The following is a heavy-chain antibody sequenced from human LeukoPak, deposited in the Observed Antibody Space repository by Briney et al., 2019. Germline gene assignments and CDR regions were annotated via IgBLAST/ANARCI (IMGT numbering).Heavy chain of an antibody. CDR1: GLTFTSYT. J-gene: IGHJ4*02. V-gene: IGHV3-21*01. Sequence: GGSLTLSCVVSGLTFTSYTMDWVRQAPGKGLEWLSSISSSSNDIYYADSVKGRFTISRDNAKNSVLLQMNSLRAEDTAPYYCAIIRGRNSWGQGTLVTVSS. CDR2: ISSSSNDI. D-gene: IGHD3-10*01. CDR3: AIIRGRNS.